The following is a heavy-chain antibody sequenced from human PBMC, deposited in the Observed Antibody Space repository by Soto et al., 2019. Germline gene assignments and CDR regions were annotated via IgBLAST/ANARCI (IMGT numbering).Heavy chain of an antibody. CDR2: SIPIFVTA. CDR3: ARSLYSYDSSGYYYPEYFDY. D-gene: IGHD3-22*01. Sequence: QVQLVQSGAEVKKPGSSVKVSCKASGGTFSSYAISWVRQAPGQGLEWMGGSIPIFVTANYAQKFQGRLTIXAXEXXSTAYMELSSLRSEDTAVFYCARSLYSYDSSGYYYPEYFDYWGQGTLVTVSS. V-gene: IGHV1-69*12. CDR1: GGTFSSYA. J-gene: IGHJ4*02.